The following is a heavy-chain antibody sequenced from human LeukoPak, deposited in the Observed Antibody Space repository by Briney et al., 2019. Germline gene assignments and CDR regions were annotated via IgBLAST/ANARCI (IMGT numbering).Heavy chain of an antibody. CDR3: ARTTTPHYYGSGSYALGY. Sequence: GGSLRLSCAASGFTFRSYWMHWVRQAPGKGLIWVSCTNTDGSATRYADSVKGRFTISRDNAKNTLYLQMSSLSAEDTAVYYCARTTTPHYYGSGSYALGYWGQGTLVTVPS. CDR2: TNTDGSAT. V-gene: IGHV3-74*01. CDR1: GFTFRSYW. D-gene: IGHD3-10*01. J-gene: IGHJ4*02.